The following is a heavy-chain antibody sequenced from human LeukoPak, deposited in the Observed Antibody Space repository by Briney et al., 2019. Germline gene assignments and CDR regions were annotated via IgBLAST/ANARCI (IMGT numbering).Heavy chain of an antibody. V-gene: IGHV4-39*01. D-gene: IGHD1-26*01. CDR3: ARRWGTWSDP. J-gene: IGHJ5*02. CDR1: VGSLSSSSYY. Sequence: SVTLSLPRTVCVGSLSSSSYYWGWIRQPPGRGLEWIGRIYYSGSTYYNPSVQSQVALSVDTSKNQFSRKLSSVTAADTAVYYCARRWGTWSDPWGEGTLVAVPS. CDR2: IYYSGST.